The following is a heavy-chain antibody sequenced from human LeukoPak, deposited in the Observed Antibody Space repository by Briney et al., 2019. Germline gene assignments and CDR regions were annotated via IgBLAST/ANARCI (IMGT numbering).Heavy chain of an antibody. CDR3: ARDMYISSWSFDY. J-gene: IGHJ4*02. Sequence: GGSLRLSCAASGFTFNTYWMSWVRQAPGKGLEWVANIKRDGSEKYYVDSVKGRFTISRDNAKNSLYLQINSLRAGDTAVYYCARDMYISSWSFDYWGQGTLVTVSS. V-gene: IGHV3-7*01. CDR1: GFTFNTYW. D-gene: IGHD6-13*01. CDR2: IKRDGSEK.